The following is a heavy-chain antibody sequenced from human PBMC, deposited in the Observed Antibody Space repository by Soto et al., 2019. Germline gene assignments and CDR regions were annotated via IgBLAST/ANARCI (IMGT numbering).Heavy chain of an antibody. CDR2: ISWDGGST. CDR1: GFTFDDYT. Sequence: GGSLRLSCAASGFTFDDYTMHWVRQAPGKGLEWVSLISWDGGSTYYADSVKGRFTISRDNSKNSLYLQMNSLRTEDTALYYCAKDVRNWGYSGAFDIWGQGTMVTV. CDR3: AKDVRNWGYSGAFDI. J-gene: IGHJ3*02. D-gene: IGHD7-27*01. V-gene: IGHV3-43*01.